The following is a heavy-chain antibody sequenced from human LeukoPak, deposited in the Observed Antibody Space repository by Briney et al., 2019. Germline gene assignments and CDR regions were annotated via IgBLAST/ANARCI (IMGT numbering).Heavy chain of an antibody. CDR3: AGVGHYDSSGYGAFDI. D-gene: IGHD3-22*01. V-gene: IGHV4-59*01. CDR2: IYYSGST. Sequence: ASETLSLTCTVSGGSISNYYWNWIRQPPGKGLEWIGYIYYSGSTNYNPSLKSRVTISVDTSKKRFSLKLSSVTAADTAVYYCAGVGHYDSSGYGAFDIWGQGTMVTVSS. J-gene: IGHJ3*02. CDR1: GGSISNYY.